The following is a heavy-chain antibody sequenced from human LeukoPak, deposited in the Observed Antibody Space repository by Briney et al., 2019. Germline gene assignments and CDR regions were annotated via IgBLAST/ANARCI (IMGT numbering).Heavy chain of an antibody. Sequence: SETLSLTCTVSGGSISSYYWSWIRQPPGKGLEWIGYIYYSGSTNYNPSLKSRVTISVDTSKNQFSLKLSSVTAADTAVYYCARGEYYDFWSGYYWPNWLDPWGQGTLVTVSS. CDR3: ARGEYYDFWSGYYWPNWLDP. V-gene: IGHV4-59*01. J-gene: IGHJ5*02. D-gene: IGHD3-3*01. CDR1: GGSISSYY. CDR2: IYYSGST.